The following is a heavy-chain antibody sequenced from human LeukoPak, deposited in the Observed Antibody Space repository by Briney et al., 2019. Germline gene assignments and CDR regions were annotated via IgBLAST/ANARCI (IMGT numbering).Heavy chain of an antibody. CDR3: ARDPEDMVGVHNFDN. J-gene: IGHJ4*02. V-gene: IGHV3-74*01. CDR1: GFTFSNYW. D-gene: IGHD1-26*01. CDR2: ITSDGSNT. Sequence: GGSLRLSCAASGFTFSNYWMHWVRQAPGKGPVWVSLITSDGSNTRYAESVKGRFTISRDNAKNTLYLQMDNLRAEDTAVYYCARDPEDMVGVHNFDNWSLGTLVTVSS.